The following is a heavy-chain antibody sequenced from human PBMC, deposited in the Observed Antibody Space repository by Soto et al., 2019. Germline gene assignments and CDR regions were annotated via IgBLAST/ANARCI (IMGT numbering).Heavy chain of an antibody. CDR1: GGTFSSYA. J-gene: IGHJ4*02. V-gene: IGHV1-69*12. Sequence: QVQLVQSGAEVKKPWSSVNVSCKASGGTFSSYAISGVRQASGQGLEWMGESIPIFGTANYAQKFQGRVKIAADEHTSSANMELSRLRTEDTAVYCRESVEPGPTVTTTRRYFDYWGQGTLVTVSS. D-gene: IGHD4-17*01. CDR2: SIPIFGTA. CDR3: ESVEPGPTVTTTRRYFDY.